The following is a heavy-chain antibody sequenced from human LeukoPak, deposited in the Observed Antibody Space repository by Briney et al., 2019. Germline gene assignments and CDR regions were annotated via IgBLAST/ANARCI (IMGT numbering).Heavy chain of an antibody. J-gene: IGHJ5*02. CDR2: IYVSGST. Sequence: SETLSLTCTVSGSSISSYYWSWIRQPAGKGLEWIGRIYVSGSTNYSPSLKSRVTMSVDTSKNQFSLKLGSVTAADTAVYYCARNLGSGSYYWFDLWGQGTLVTVSS. CDR1: GSSISSYY. CDR3: ARNLGSGSYYWFDL. V-gene: IGHV4-4*07. D-gene: IGHD3-10*02.